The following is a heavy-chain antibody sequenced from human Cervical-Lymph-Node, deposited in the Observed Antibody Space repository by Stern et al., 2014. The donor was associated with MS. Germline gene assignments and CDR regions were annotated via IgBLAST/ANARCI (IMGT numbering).Heavy chain of an antibody. D-gene: IGHD6-19*01. V-gene: IGHV5-51*01. CDR2: MWPGDPDT. J-gene: IGHJ5*02. CDR3: ARHRGDSGFHSSDL. CDR1: GYGFATYW. Sequence: VQLQQSGAEVKKPGESLRISCKAFGYGFATYWIGWGRKRPGKGLEWMGLMWPGDPDTRYGPAFEGHVTLSDDKPTRIAFPGRSSLKASDTATYYCARHRGDSGFHSSDLWGQGTLVTVSS.